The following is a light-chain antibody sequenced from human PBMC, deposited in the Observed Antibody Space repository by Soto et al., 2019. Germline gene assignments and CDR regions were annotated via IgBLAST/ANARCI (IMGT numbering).Light chain of an antibody. J-gene: IGKJ5*01. CDR1: QSVSSN. CDR3: QQYHNCPIT. Sequence: ETVMTHSPATLSVSPWEIATLSCGASQSVSSNLAWHQQKPGQAPRILMYDASTRATGISARFSGSGSGTEFTPTISSLQSEDFAVYYCQQYHNCPITFGQGTRLEIK. CDR2: DAS. V-gene: IGKV3-15*01.